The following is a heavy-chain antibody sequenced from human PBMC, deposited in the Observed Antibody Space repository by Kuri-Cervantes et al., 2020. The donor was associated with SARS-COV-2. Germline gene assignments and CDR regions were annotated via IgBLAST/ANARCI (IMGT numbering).Heavy chain of an antibody. CDR3: ARDRASGYGDY. D-gene: IGHD5-12*01. Sequence: LRLSCTVSGGSISSYYWSWIRQPPGKGLEWIGYIYYSGSTNYNPSLKSRVTISVDTSKNQFSLKLSSVTAADTAVYYCARDRASGYGDYWGQGTLVTVSS. CDR1: GGSISSYY. V-gene: IGHV4-59*01. J-gene: IGHJ4*02. CDR2: IYYSGST.